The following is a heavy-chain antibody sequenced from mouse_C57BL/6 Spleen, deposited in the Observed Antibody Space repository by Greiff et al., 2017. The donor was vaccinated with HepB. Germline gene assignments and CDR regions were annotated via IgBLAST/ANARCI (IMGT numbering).Heavy chain of an antibody. CDR1: GYTFTSYW. D-gene: IGHD1-1*01. CDR2: INPSNGGT. CDR3: ARPLYYGSSSAWFAY. J-gene: IGHJ3*01. V-gene: IGHV1-53*01. Sequence: QVQLKQPGTELVKPGASVKLSCKASGYTFTSYWMHWVKQRPGQGLEWIGNINPSNGGTNYNEKFKSKATLTVDKSSSTAYMQLSSLTSEDSAVYYCARPLYYGSSSAWFAYWGQGTLVTVSA.